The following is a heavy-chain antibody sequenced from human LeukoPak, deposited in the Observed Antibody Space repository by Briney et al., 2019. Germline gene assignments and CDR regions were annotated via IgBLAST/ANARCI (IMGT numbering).Heavy chain of an antibody. D-gene: IGHD5-24*01. CDR3: AREDGDGYNSPDYNWFDP. CDR2: ISAYNGNT. V-gene: IGHV1-18*03. J-gene: IGHJ5*02. CDR1: GYTFTSYG. Sequence: ASVKVSCKASGYTFTSYGISWVRQAPGQGLEWMGWISAYNGNTNYAQKLQGRVTITRDTSANTAYMELSSLRSEDMAVYYCAREDGDGYNSPDYNWFDPWGQGTLVTVSS.